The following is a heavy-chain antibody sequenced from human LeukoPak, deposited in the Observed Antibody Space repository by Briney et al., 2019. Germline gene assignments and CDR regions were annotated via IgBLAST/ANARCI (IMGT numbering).Heavy chain of an antibody. CDR3: ARTPSDPAEKWFDP. CDR1: GYTFTSYG. V-gene: IGHV1-18*01. J-gene: IGHJ5*02. Sequence: ASVKVSCKASGYTFTSYGISWVRQAPGQGLECMGWISAYNGNTNYAQKLQGRVTMTTDTSTSTAYMELRSLRSDDTAVYYCARTPSDPAEKWFDPWGQGTLVTVSS. CDR2: ISAYNGNT. D-gene: IGHD5-24*01.